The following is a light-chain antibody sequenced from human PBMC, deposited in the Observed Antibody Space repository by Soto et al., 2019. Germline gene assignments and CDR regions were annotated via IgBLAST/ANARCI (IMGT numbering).Light chain of an antibody. CDR3: SSYTSSSTPFV. CDR1: SSDVGAYNY. Sequence: QSALTQPASVSGSPGQSITISCTVTSSDVGAYNYVSWYQQRPGKAPKFMIYEVSNRPSGVSNRFSGSKSGNTASLTISGLQAEDEADYYCSSYTSSSTPFVFGTGTKVTAL. J-gene: IGLJ1*01. CDR2: EVS. V-gene: IGLV2-14*01.